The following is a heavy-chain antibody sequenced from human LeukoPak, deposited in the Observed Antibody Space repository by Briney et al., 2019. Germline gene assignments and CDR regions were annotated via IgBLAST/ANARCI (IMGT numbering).Heavy chain of an antibody. CDR1: GFTFSSYG. CDR3: AKVKVGTKNPPWFDP. CDR2: ISGSGGST. Sequence: GGSLRLSCAASGFTFSSYGMSWVRQAPGKGLEWVSAISGSGGSTYYADSVKGRFTISRDNSKNTLYLQMNSLRAEDTAVYYCAKVKVGTKNPPWFDPWGQGTLVTVSS. J-gene: IGHJ5*02. V-gene: IGHV3-23*01. D-gene: IGHD1-26*01.